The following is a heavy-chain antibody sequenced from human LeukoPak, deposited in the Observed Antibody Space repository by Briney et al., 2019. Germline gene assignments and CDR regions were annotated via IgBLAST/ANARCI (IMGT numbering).Heavy chain of an antibody. J-gene: IGHJ4*02. CDR3: ARRANVNGYNYDYFDY. Sequence: GESLKISCKGSGYSFTAYWIGLVRQMPGKGLEWMGIIYPGDSDTTYSPSFQGQVTISADKSISTAYLQWSSLKASDTAIYYCARRANVNGYNYDYFDYWGQGTLVTVSS. CDR1: GYSFTAYW. D-gene: IGHD5-24*01. V-gene: IGHV5-51*01. CDR2: IYPGDSDT.